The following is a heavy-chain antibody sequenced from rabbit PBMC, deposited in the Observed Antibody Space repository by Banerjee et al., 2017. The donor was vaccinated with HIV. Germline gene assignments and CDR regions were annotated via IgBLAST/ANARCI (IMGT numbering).Heavy chain of an antibody. Sequence: QSLEESGGDLVKPGASLTLTCTASGFSFSSNHWICWVRQAPGKGLELIACFYAGSSGTTYYASWAKGRFTISKTSSTTVSLQMTSLTAADTATYFCARDLAGVIGWNFNLWGPGTLVTVS. CDR1: GFSFSSNHW. CDR2: FYAGSSGTT. J-gene: IGHJ4*01. V-gene: IGHV1S40*01. D-gene: IGHD4-1*01. CDR3: ARDLAGVIGWNFNL.